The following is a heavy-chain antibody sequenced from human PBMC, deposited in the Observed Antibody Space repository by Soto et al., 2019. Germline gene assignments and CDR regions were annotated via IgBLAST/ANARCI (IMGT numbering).Heavy chain of an antibody. V-gene: IGHV4-4*02. Sequence: SETLSLTCAVSGGSISSSNWWSWVRQPPGKGLEWIGEIYHSGSTNYNPSLKSRVTISVDKSKNQFSLKLSSVAAADTAVYYCARAKNDFWSGYYRAYYYYGMDVWGQGTTVTVSS. CDR2: IYHSGST. CDR1: GGSISSSNW. J-gene: IGHJ6*02. D-gene: IGHD3-3*01. CDR3: ARAKNDFWSGYYRAYYYYGMDV.